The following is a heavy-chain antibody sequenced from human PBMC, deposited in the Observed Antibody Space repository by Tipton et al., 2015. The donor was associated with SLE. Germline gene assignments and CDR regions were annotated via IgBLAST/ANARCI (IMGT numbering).Heavy chain of an antibody. D-gene: IGHD1-26*01. CDR3: ARANGVVGGQVPYWYFEV. CDR1: GGSIRNYY. V-gene: IGHV4-59*01. Sequence: TLPLTCDVSGGSIRNYYWNWIRQSPGKGLEWVGSSYYRGTANYNPSLDSRGTISLDTSKNQVSLRLISVTAADTAVYYCARANGVVGGQVPYWYFEVWGRGTLVSVSS. CDR2: SYYRGTA. J-gene: IGHJ2*01.